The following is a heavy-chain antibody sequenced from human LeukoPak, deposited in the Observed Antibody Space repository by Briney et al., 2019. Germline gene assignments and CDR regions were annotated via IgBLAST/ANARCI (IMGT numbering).Heavy chain of an antibody. CDR1: GFPFSSFA. Sequence: PGGSLRLSCAASGFPFSSFAMHWVRQAPGKGLEWVAVISYDGSNKYYADSVKGRFTISRDNSKNTLYLQMNSLRAEDTAVYYCAKARPGIAAADYWGQGTLVTVSS. V-gene: IGHV3-30*04. CDR2: ISYDGSNK. CDR3: AKARPGIAAADY. D-gene: IGHD6-13*01. J-gene: IGHJ4*02.